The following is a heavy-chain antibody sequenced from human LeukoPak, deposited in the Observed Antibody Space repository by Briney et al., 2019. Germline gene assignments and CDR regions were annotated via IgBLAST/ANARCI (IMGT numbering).Heavy chain of an antibody. CDR2: ISSSSSYI. J-gene: IGHJ3*02. CDR3: ARPYDFWSGYYIDAFDI. Sequence: PGGSLRLSCAASGFTFSSYSMNWVRQAPGKGLEWVSSISSSSSYIYYADSVKGRFTISRDNAKNSLYLQMNSLRAEDTAVYYCARPYDFWSGYYIDAFDIWGQGTMVTVSS. CDR1: GFTFSSYS. D-gene: IGHD3-3*01. V-gene: IGHV3-21*01.